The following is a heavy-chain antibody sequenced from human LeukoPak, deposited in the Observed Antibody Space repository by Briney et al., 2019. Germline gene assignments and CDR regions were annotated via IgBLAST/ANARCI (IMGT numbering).Heavy chain of an antibody. D-gene: IGHD3-10*01. CDR3: VRDAGNYYAGAFDI. CDR2: TRFDGSDK. CDR1: GFPFSSYG. Sequence: GGSLRLSCEASGFPFSSYGMHWVRQAPGKGLDWVAFTRFDGSDKKYADSAKGRFTISRDNSKNTLYLQMNGLRPEDTGIYYCVRDAGNYYAGAFDIWGQGTMVTVST. J-gene: IGHJ3*02. V-gene: IGHV3-30*02.